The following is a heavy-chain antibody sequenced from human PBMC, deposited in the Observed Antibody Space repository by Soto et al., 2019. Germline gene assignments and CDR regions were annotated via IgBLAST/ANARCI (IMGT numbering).Heavy chain of an antibody. J-gene: IGHJ5*02. D-gene: IGHD1-26*01. CDR2: IYFSGST. Sequence: QVQLQESGPGLVKPSETLSLTCTVSGGSISYYYWSWIRQPPGKGLEWIGYIYFSGSTNYSPSIQSRVTTAVDTSKNQIALKLSSVTAADTAVYYCARGIGSNRCNRFAPRGQGTLVTVSS. CDR1: GGSISYYY. CDR3: ARGIGSNRCNRFAP. V-gene: IGHV4-59*01.